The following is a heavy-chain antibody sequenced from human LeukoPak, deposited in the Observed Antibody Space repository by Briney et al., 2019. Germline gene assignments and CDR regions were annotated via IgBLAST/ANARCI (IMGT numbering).Heavy chain of an antibody. J-gene: IGHJ6*02. Sequence: PSETLSLTCAVYGGSFSGYYWSWIRQPPWKGLEWIGEINHSGSTNYNPSLKSRVTISVGTSKNQFSLKLSSVTAADTAVYYCARDRKATTFYYYGMDVWGQGTTVTVSS. CDR3: ARDRKATTFYYYGMDV. CDR1: GGSFSGYY. D-gene: IGHD5-12*01. CDR2: INHSGST. V-gene: IGHV4-34*01.